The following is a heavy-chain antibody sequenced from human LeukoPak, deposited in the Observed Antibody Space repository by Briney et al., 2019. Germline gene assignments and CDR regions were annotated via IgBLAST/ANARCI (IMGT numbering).Heavy chain of an antibody. Sequence: PSETLSLTCTVADGSISSTTYYWGCIRQPPGKDLECIGSIYYSGNTYYNPSLKSRVTISVDASKSQFSLTLSSVTAADTALYYCARRGSSISWYEWYFDLWRRGTLVTVSS. J-gene: IGHJ2*01. CDR1: DGSISSTTYY. V-gene: IGHV4-39*01. D-gene: IGHD6-13*01. CDR2: IYYSGNT. CDR3: ARRGSSISWYEWYFDL.